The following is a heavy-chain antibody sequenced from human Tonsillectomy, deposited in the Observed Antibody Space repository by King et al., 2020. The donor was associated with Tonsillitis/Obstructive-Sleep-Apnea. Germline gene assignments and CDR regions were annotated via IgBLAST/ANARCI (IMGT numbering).Heavy chain of an antibody. CDR2: ISAYNGDT. D-gene: IGHD3-22*01. Sequence: QLVQSGAEVKKPGASVKVSCKASGYTFSSYGISWVRQAPGQGLEWMGWISAYNGDTNYAQKLQGRVTMTTDPSKSTAYMELRSLRSDDTAVYYCARDSMSHYFDSSTYYTFDYWGQGTLVTVSS. CDR1: GYTFSSYG. J-gene: IGHJ4*02. V-gene: IGHV1-18*01. CDR3: ARDSMSHYFDSSTYYTFDY.